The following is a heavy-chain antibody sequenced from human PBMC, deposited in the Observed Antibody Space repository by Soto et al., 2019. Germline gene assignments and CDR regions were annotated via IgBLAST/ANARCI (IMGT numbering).Heavy chain of an antibody. CDR2: IYYSGST. J-gene: IGHJ4*02. CDR3: ASHEARTYVDS. D-gene: IGHD1-1*01. V-gene: IGHV4-39*01. CDR1: RGSISSGTNY. Sequence: SETRSLTGTVSRGSISSGTNYWAWIRQPPGKGLEWISNIYYSGSTFYNPSLKSRVTISLDTSKYQFSLKLRSVTAADTAVYYCASHEARTYVDSWGPGTLVTVSS.